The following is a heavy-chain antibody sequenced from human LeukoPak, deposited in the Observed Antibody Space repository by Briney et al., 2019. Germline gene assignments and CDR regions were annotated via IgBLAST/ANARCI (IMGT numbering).Heavy chain of an antibody. Sequence: SETLSLTCTVSGGSISSGDYYWSWIRQPPGKGLEWIGYIYYSGSTYYNPSLKSRVTISVDTSKNQFSLKLSSVTAADTAVYYCARGDYYDSSSPEAFDIWGQGTMVTVSS. CDR1: GGSISSGDYY. V-gene: IGHV4-30-4*01. CDR2: IYYSGST. CDR3: ARGDYYDSSSPEAFDI. D-gene: IGHD3-22*01. J-gene: IGHJ3*02.